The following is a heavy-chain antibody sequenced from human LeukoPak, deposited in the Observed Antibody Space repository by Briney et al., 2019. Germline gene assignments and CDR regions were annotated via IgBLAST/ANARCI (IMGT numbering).Heavy chain of an antibody. Sequence: GGSLRLSCAASGFSFSRYTMSWVRQAPGKGLEWVSFIGGSGDTTYYADSAKGRFSISRDNSKNTRYLQMNSLRAEDTAVYYCAKDARFTIFYTDYWGLGSLVTVSS. J-gene: IGHJ4*02. CDR3: AKDARFTIFYTDY. CDR2: IGGSGDTT. V-gene: IGHV3-23*01. D-gene: IGHD3-3*01. CDR1: GFSFSRYT.